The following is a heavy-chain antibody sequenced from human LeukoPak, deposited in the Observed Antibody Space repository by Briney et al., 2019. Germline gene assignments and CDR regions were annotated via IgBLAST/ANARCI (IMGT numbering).Heavy chain of an antibody. J-gene: IGHJ5*02. Sequence: SETLSLTCTVSGGSISSSSYYWGWIRQPPGKGLEWIGSIYYSGSTYYNPSLKSRVTISVDTSKNQFSLKLSSVTAADTAVYYCARRTGERYCSSTSCRRRVGWFDPWGQGTLVTVSS. CDR2: IYYSGST. CDR1: GGSISSSSYY. D-gene: IGHD2-2*01. CDR3: ARRTGERYCSSTSCRRRVGWFDP. V-gene: IGHV4-39*07.